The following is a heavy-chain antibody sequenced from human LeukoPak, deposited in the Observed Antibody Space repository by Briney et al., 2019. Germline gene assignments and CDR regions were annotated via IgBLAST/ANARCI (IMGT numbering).Heavy chain of an antibody. D-gene: IGHD3-3*02. CDR3: ARARSRTSTYYLGY. V-gene: IGHV1-2*02. Sequence: ASVKVSCKASGYTFTDYFIHWVRRAPGQGLEWMGWINPYSGGTSFAQNFRGSVTMTRDTAITTAYMGLSRLTFDDTAVYYCARARSRTSTYYLGYWGQGTLITVSS. CDR2: INPYSGGT. CDR1: GYTFTDYF. J-gene: IGHJ4*02.